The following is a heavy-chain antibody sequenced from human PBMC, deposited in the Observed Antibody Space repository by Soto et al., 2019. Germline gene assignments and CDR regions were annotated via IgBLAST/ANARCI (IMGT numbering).Heavy chain of an antibody. D-gene: IGHD2-15*01. CDR2: ISGSGGST. CDR1: GFTFSSYA. Sequence: EGSLRLSCAASGFTFSSYAMSWVRQAPGKGLEWVSAISGSGGSTYYADSVKGRFTISRDNSKNTLYLQMNSLRAEDTAVYYCAKVAEMNCSGGSCYRSGLDYWGQGTL. J-gene: IGHJ4*02. CDR3: AKVAEMNCSGGSCYRSGLDY. V-gene: IGHV3-23*01.